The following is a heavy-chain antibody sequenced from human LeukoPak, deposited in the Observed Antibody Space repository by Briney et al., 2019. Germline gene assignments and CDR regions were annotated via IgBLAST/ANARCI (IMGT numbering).Heavy chain of an antibody. V-gene: IGHV4-59*01. Sequence: SETLSLTCTVSGGSISSYYWSWIRQPPGKGLEWIGYIYYSGSTNYNPSLKSRVTISVDTSKNQFSLKLSSVTAADTAVYYCARDLGYCTNGVCYYWFDPWGQGTLVTVSS. CDR2: IYYSGST. CDR3: ARDLGYCTNGVCYYWFDP. CDR1: GGSISSYY. D-gene: IGHD2-8*01. J-gene: IGHJ5*02.